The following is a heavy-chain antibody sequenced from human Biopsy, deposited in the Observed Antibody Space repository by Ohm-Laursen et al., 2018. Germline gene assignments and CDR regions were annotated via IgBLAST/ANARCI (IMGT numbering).Heavy chain of an antibody. V-gene: IGHV1-2*02. D-gene: IGHD3-16*01. CDR3: ARDIMNPIGGPVARSDVFDV. Sequence: ASVKVSCKASGYTFTDYFLHWVRQAPGQGPGWMGWISPSSGGTNYAQKFQGRVTMIRDTSATTGYMELSSLRSDDTAVYYCARDIMNPIGGPVARSDVFDVWGQGTMVTVSS. J-gene: IGHJ3*01. CDR2: ISPSSGGT. CDR1: GYTFTDYF.